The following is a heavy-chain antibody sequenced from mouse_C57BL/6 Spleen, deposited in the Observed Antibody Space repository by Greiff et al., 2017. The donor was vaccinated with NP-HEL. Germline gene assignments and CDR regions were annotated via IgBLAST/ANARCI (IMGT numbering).Heavy chain of an antibody. CDR1: GYTFSSYW. CDR2: ILPGSGST. J-gene: IGHJ4*01. D-gene: IGHD2-4*01. CDR3: ARGELITTVYYAMDY. Sequence: VQLQQSGAELMKPGASVKISCKATGYTFSSYWIEWVKQRPGHGLEWIGEILPGSGSTNYNEKFKGKATFTADTSSNTAYMQLSSLISEDSAVYYCARGELITTVYYAMDYWGQGTSVTVSS. V-gene: IGHV1-9*01.